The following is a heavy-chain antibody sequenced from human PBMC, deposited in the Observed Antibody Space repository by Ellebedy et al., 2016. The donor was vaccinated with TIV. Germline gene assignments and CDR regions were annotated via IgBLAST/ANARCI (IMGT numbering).Heavy chain of an antibody. CDR1: GFPFSSYA. CDR3: AKGWLGAGAGTDFDY. J-gene: IGHJ4*02. Sequence: GGSLRLXCAASGFPFSSYAMSWVRQPPGKGLEWVSSISDSGGNTCYADSVRGRFTFSRDNSKNTLYLQMNSLRAEDTAVYYCAKGWLGAGAGTDFDYWGRGTLVTVSS. CDR2: ISDSGGNT. D-gene: IGHD6-13*01. V-gene: IGHV3-23*01.